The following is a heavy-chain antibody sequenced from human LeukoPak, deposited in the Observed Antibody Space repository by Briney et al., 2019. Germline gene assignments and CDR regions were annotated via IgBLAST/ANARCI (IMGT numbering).Heavy chain of an antibody. Sequence: GGSLRLSCAASGFNFSRYGIHWVRQAPGKGLEWVAVISYDGSNKYYADSVKGRFTISRDNSKNTLYLQMNSLRVEDTAVYYCAQDSGIAVTAVGWFYPWGQGTLVTVSS. D-gene: IGHD6-19*01. V-gene: IGHV3-30*18. CDR2: ISYDGSNK. CDR1: GFNFSRYG. J-gene: IGHJ5*02. CDR3: AQDSGIAVTAVGWFYP.